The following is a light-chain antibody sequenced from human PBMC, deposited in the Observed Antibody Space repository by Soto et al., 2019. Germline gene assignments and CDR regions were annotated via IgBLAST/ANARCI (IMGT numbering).Light chain of an antibody. Sequence: EIVLTQFPATLSLSAGERATLSCRASQSVSRYLAWYQQKPGQAPRLPIYDVSTRATGIPARFSGSGSGTDFTLTITSLEPEDFALYSCQQRSDWPITFGQGTRLEIK. CDR3: QQRSDWPIT. CDR1: QSVSRY. CDR2: DVS. J-gene: IGKJ5*01. V-gene: IGKV3-11*01.